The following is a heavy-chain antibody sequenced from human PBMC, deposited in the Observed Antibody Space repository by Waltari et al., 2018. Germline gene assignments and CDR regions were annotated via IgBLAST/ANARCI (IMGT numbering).Heavy chain of an antibody. CDR1: GFTFRNFE. CDR3: ARSGGEWLSPYYYYYGMDV. D-gene: IGHD3-3*01. CDR2: ISGSGSTI. J-gene: IGHJ6*02. Sequence: EVQLAESGGGLVQPGGSLRLSCVASGFTFRNFELNWVRQAPGKGLEWVSYISGSGSTIYFADSVKGRFTISRDNAKNSLYLQMNSLRAEDTAVYYCARSGGEWLSPYYYYYGMDVWGQGTTVTVSS. V-gene: IGHV3-48*03.